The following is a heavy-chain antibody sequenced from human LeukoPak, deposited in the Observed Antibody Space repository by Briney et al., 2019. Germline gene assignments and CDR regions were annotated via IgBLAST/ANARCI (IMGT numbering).Heavy chain of an antibody. D-gene: IGHD3-10*01. V-gene: IGHV4-59*01. CDR1: GGSISSYY. Sequence: SETLSLTCTVSGGSISSYYWSWIRQPPGKGLEWIGYFYYSGSTNYNPSLRSRVTISVDTSKNQFSLKLSSVTAADTAVYYCARDRDYYGSGSSYFDYWGQGTLVTVSS. CDR2: FYYSGST. CDR3: ARDRDYYGSGSSYFDY. J-gene: IGHJ4*02.